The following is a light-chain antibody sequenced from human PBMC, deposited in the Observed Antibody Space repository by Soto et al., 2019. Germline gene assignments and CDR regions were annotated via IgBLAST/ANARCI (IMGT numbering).Light chain of an antibody. V-gene: IGKV3-11*01. CDR2: DAS. CDR3: QQRSNWPLT. CDR1: QDISSY. Sequence: EIVLTQSPATLSLSPGERATLSCRASQDISSYLAWYQQKPGQAPRVLIYDASNRATGIPGRFSGSGSGTDFTLTISSLEPDDFAVYYCQQRSNWPLTFGGGTKVDIK. J-gene: IGKJ4*01.